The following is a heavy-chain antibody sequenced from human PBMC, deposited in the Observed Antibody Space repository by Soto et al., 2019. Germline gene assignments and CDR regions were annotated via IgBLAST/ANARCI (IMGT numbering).Heavy chain of an antibody. J-gene: IGHJ4*02. D-gene: IGHD3-22*01. Sequence: EVQLVESGGGLVQPGGSLRLSCAASGFTFSSYSMNWVRQAPGKGLEWVSYISSSSSTIYCADSVKGRFTISRDNAKNSLYLQMNSLRDEDTAVYYCARDLSRDSSGYPCDYWGQGTLVTVSS. CDR3: ARDLSRDSSGYPCDY. CDR1: GFTFSSYS. V-gene: IGHV3-48*02. CDR2: ISSSSSTI.